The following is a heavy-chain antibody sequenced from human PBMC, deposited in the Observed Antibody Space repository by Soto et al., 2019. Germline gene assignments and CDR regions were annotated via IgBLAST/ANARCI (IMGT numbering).Heavy chain of an antibody. CDR3: AKDPSGYSSSWLNWFDP. Sequence: GGSLRLSCAASGFTVSSYAMSWVRQAPGKGMEWVSAISGSGGRTYYADSVKGRFTISRDNSKNKLYLQMNSLRAEDTAVYYCAKDPSGYSSSWLNWFDPWGQGTLVTVSS. J-gene: IGHJ5*02. CDR1: GFTVSSYA. CDR2: ISGSGGRT. D-gene: IGHD6-13*01. V-gene: IGHV3-23*01.